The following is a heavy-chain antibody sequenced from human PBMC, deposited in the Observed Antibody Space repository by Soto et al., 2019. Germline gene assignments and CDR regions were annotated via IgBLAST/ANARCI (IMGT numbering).Heavy chain of an antibody. Sequence: PGGSLRLSCAASGFTFSNAWMNWVRQAPGKGLEWVGRIKSKTDGGTTDYAAPVKGRFTISRDDSKNTLYLQMNSLKTEDTAVYYCTTPQELCSSTSCRWDYYYYGMDVWGQGTTVTVSS. CDR1: GFTFSNAW. D-gene: IGHD2-2*01. V-gene: IGHV3-15*07. J-gene: IGHJ6*02. CDR2: IKSKTDGGTT. CDR3: TTPQELCSSTSCRWDYYYYGMDV.